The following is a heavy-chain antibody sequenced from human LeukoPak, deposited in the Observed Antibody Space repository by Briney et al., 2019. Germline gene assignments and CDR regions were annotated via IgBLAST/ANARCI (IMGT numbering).Heavy chain of an antibody. J-gene: IGHJ4*02. D-gene: IGHD4-23*01. V-gene: IGHV1-3*01. CDR3: ARVSRYGGKALDY. CDR1: GYTFTSYA. CDR2: INAGNGNT. Sequence: ASVKVSCKASGYTFTSYAMHWVRQAPGQRLEWMGRINAGNGNTKYSQKFQGRVTITRDTSASTAYMELSSLRSEDTAVYYCARVSRYGGKALDYWGQGTLVTVSS.